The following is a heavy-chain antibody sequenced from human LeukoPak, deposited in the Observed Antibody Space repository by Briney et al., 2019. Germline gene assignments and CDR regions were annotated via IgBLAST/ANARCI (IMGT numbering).Heavy chain of an antibody. CDR1: GFTFSDYS. D-gene: IGHD3-22*01. Sequence: GGSLRLSCAASGFTFSDYSMNWVRQAPGKGLEWVSSISSSSTYIYYAESVQGRYTISRDHAKNSLYLQMNSLRAEDTAVYYCARVAYYASSGPPDYWGQGTLVTVSS. V-gene: IGHV3-21*01. J-gene: IGHJ4*02. CDR2: ISSSSTYI. CDR3: ARVAYYASSGPPDY.